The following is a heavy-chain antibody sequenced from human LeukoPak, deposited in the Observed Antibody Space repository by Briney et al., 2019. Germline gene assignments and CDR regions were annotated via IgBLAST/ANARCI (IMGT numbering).Heavy chain of an antibody. D-gene: IGHD6-19*01. CDR2: INHSGST. Sequence: SETLSLTCAVYGGSFSGYYWSWIRQPPGKGLEWIGEINHSGSTNYIPSLKSRVTISVDTSKNQFSLKLSSVTAADTAVYYCARGPVAGFDYWGQGTLVTVSS. J-gene: IGHJ4*02. CDR3: ARGPVAGFDY. CDR1: GGSFSGYY. V-gene: IGHV4-34*01.